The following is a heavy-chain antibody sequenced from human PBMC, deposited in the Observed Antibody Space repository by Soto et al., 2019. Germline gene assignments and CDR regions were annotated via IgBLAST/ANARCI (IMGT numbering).Heavy chain of an antibody. CDR3: ARVTTFYDILTSSYALNYFDY. CDR2: IYAGGNT. CDR1: GFRVTSNY. Sequence: SLRLSCAASGFRVTSNYMTWVRQAPGKGLECVSVIYAGGNTYYPDSVKGRFTISSDNSKNTLFLQMNNLRAEDTAVYYCARVTTFYDILTSSYALNYFDYWGQGTRVTVSS. V-gene: IGHV3-53*01. J-gene: IGHJ4*02. D-gene: IGHD3-9*01.